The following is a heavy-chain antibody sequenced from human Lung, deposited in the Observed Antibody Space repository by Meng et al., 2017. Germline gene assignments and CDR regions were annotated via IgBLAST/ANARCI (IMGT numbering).Heavy chain of an antibody. J-gene: IGHJ4*02. CDR1: GGSFSDYY. Sequence: QVQLEQWGAGLLKPSETLSLTCVVSGGSFSDYYWSWIRQSPGKGLEWIGEINHSGSTNYNPPLESRATISVDTSQNNLSLKLSSVTAADSAVYYCARGPTTMAHDFDYWGQGTLVTVSS. D-gene: IGHD4-11*01. CDR2: INHSGST. CDR3: ARGPTTMAHDFDY. V-gene: IGHV4-34*01.